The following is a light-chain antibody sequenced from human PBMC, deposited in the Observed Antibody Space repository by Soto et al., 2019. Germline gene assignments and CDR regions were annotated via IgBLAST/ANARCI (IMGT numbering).Light chain of an antibody. CDR3: QQYNNWPPGT. CDR2: GAS. CDR1: QSVSSSY. V-gene: IGKV3-20*01. Sequence: EIVLTQSPGTLSLSPGERATLSCRASQSVSSSYLAWYQQKPGQAPRLLIYGASSRATGIPDRFSGGGSGTDFTLTISRLEPEDFAVYYCQQYNNWPPGTFGQGTKVDIK. J-gene: IGKJ1*01.